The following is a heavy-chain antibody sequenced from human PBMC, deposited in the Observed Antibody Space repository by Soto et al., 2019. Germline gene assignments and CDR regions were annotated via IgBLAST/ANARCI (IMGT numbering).Heavy chain of an antibody. V-gene: IGHV3-23*01. CDR1: GFTFSSYA. D-gene: IGHD3-10*01. CDR2: ISGSGGST. CDR3: AKDLNNGSGSADFDY. Sequence: GGSLRLSCAASGFTFSSYAMSWVRQAPGKGLEWVSAISGSGGSTYYADSVKGRFTISRDNSKNTLYLQMNSLRAEDTAVYYCAKDLNNGSGSADFDYWGQGTLVTVSS. J-gene: IGHJ4*02.